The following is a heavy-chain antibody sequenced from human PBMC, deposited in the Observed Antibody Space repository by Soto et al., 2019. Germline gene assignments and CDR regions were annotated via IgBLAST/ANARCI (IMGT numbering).Heavy chain of an antibody. CDR2: IWDDGSKR. D-gene: IGHD2-15*01. CDR1: GFTFSSHG. J-gene: IGHJ5*02. V-gene: IGHV3-33*01. Sequence: QVQLEESGGGVVQPGRSLRLSCAASGFTFSSHGMHWVRQAPGKGLEWVAVIWDDGSKRNYADSVKGRFTISGDNSKNMVFLQMNSLRVEDTAVYYCAAGDCSGGACFSLDPWGQGTMVTVSS. CDR3: AAGDCSGGACFSLDP.